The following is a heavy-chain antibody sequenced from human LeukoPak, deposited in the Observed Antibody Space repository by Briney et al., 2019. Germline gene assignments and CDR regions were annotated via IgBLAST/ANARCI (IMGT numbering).Heavy chain of an antibody. J-gene: IGHJ4*02. CDR1: GFTFSSFW. D-gene: IGHD3-9*01. CDR3: ASDQASDTFTIPFGC. Sequence: PGGSLGLSCAASGFTFSSFWIYWVRQAPGKGLEWVANIKQDGSETYYVDSVKGRFTISRDNTKNSLYLQMNSLRAQDTAVYYCASDQASDTFTIPFGCWGQGTLVTVSS. V-gene: IGHV3-7*01. CDR2: IKQDGSET.